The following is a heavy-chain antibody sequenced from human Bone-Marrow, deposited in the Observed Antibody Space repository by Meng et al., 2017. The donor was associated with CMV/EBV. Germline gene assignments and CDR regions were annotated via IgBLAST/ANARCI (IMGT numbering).Heavy chain of an antibody. D-gene: IGHD3-3*01. J-gene: IGHJ6*02. CDR2: ISRSSSYI. CDR3: ARDPEWLYNYHYYGMAV. CDR1: GFTFSTYS. V-gene: IGHV3-21*01. Sequence: GESLKISCAASGFTFSTYSMNWVRQAPGKGLEWVSSISRSSSYIYYADSVKGRFTISRDNAKNSLYLQMNSPRAEDTAVYYCARDPEWLYNYHYYGMAVWGPGNTVNVSS.